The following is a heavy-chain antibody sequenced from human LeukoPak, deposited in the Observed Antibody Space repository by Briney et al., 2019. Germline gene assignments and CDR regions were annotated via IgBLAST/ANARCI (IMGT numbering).Heavy chain of an antibody. CDR1: GGSISSYY. CDR2: IYTSGST. J-gene: IGHJ3*02. V-gene: IGHV4-4*07. Sequence: PSETLSLTCTVSGGSISSYYWSGIRQPAGKGLEWIGRIYTSGSTNYNPSLKSRVTMSVDTSKNQFSLKLSSVTAADTAVYYCARDSGALAYYYDSSGYYLGAFDIWGQGTMVTVSS. D-gene: IGHD3-22*01. CDR3: ARDSGALAYYYDSSGYYLGAFDI.